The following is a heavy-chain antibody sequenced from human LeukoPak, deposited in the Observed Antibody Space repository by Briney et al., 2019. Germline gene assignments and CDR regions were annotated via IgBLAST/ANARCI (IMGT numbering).Heavy chain of an antibody. CDR3: ARAAIGSNSEFDY. V-gene: IGHV1-3*01. CDR2: INGDNGDT. CDR1: GYTFTTYA. Sequence: ASVKVSCKASGYTFTTYAMHWVRQAPGQRLEWMGWINGDNGDTKYSQKFQGRVTITRDTSAYTAYMELRSLSSADTAVYYCARAAIGSNSEFDYWGQGTLVTVSS. D-gene: IGHD4-23*01. J-gene: IGHJ4*02.